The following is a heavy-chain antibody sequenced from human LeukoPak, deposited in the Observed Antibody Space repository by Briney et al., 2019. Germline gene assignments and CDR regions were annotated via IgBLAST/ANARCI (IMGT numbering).Heavy chain of an antibody. V-gene: IGHV1-18*01. CDR1: GYTFTSYG. J-gene: IGHJ6*02. Sequence: ASVKVSCTASGYTFTSYGISWVRQAPGQGLEWMGWISAYNGNTNYAQKLQGRVTMTTDTSTSTAYMELRSLRSDDTAVYYCARDQQQQLAYYYYGMDVWGQGTTVTVSS. CDR3: ARDQQQQLAYYYYGMDV. CDR2: ISAYNGNT. D-gene: IGHD6-13*01.